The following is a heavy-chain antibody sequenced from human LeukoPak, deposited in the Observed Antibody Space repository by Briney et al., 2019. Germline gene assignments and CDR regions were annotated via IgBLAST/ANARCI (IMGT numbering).Heavy chain of an antibody. CDR2: IYYSGST. D-gene: IGHD5-12*01. V-gene: IGHV4-59*01. CDR3: ARGGIVATIPDFDY. J-gene: IGHJ4*02. Sequence: SETLSLTCTVSGGSISSYYWSWIRQPPGKELEWIGYIYYSGSTNYNPSLKSRVTISVDTSKNQFSLKLSSVTAADTAVYYCARGGIVATIPDFDYWGQGTLVTVSS. CDR1: GGSISSYY.